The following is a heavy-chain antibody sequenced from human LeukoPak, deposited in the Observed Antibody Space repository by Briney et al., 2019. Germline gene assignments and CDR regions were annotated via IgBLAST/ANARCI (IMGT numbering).Heavy chain of an antibody. CDR2: ICNSGST. J-gene: IGHJ6*03. CDR3: ARNSDYESYCYYYMDV. D-gene: IGHD4-17*01. Sequence: SETLSLTCTVSGGSISSYCWSRIRQPPGKGLEWIGYICNSGSTNYNPSLRSRVTISVDTSKNQFSLKLNSVTAADTAVYYCARNSDYESYCYYYMDVWGKGTTVTVSS. CDR1: GGSISSYC. V-gene: IGHV4-59*01.